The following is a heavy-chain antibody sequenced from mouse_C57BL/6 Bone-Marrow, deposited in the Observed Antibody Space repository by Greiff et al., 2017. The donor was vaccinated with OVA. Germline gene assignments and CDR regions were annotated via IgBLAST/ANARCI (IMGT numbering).Heavy chain of an antibody. D-gene: IGHD1-1*01. CDR1: GFTFSSYA. CDR2: ISDGGSYT. V-gene: IGHV5-4*03. Sequence: EVKLMESGGGLVKPGGSLKLSCAASGFTFSSYAMSWVRQTPEKRLEWVATISDGGSYTYYPANVKGRFTISRDNAKNNLYLQMSHLKSEDTAMYYCARVRAMDYYYGSKYYFDYWGQGTTLTVSS. CDR3: ARVRAMDYYYGSKYYFDY. J-gene: IGHJ2*01.